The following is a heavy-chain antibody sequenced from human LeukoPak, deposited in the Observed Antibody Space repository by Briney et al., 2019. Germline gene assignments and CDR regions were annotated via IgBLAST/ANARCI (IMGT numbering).Heavy chain of an antibody. V-gene: IGHV4-59*08. CDR2: IYYSGST. CDR3: ASQTGGVRYDY. D-gene: IGHD3-16*01. J-gene: IGHJ4*02. CDR1: GGSIRSYY. Sequence: PSETLSLTCTVSGGSIRSYYWSWIRQPPGKGLEWIGYIYYSGSTNYNPSLKSRVTISVDTSKNQFSVKLSSVTAADTAVYYCASQTGGVRYDYWGQGTLVTVSS.